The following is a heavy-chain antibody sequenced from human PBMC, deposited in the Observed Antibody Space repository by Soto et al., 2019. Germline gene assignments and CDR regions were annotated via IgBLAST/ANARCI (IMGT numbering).Heavy chain of an antibody. J-gene: IGHJ5*02. CDR3: ARVPRYTSDVVQVPAVMFDDWFVP. CDR1: GYTFNRYA. Sequence: QVQLVQSGAEVKKPGASVKLSCKTSGYTFNRYAVQWVRQAPGQTFEWLGWIHTGDGDTKYSQKFRERLTITRGTSTTTAYMELSNLRSENTAIYYCARVPRYTSDVVQVPAVMFDDWFVPWGQGTLVTVSS. V-gene: IGHV1-3*04. CDR2: IHTGDGDT. D-gene: IGHD3-16*01.